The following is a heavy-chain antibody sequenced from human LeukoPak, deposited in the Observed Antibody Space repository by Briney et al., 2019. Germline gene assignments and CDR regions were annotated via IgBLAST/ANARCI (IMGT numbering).Heavy chain of an antibody. J-gene: IGHJ6*02. CDR1: GYTFTSYG. CDR3: ARTSGGTYYYYGMDV. V-gene: IGHV1-18*01. Sequence: ASVKVSCKASGYTFTSYGISWVRQAPGQGLEWMGWISAYNGKSNYAQKLQGRVTMTTDTSTSTAYMELRSLRSDDTAVYYCARTSGGTYYYYGMDVWGQGTTVTVSS. CDR2: ISAYNGKS. D-gene: IGHD2-15*01.